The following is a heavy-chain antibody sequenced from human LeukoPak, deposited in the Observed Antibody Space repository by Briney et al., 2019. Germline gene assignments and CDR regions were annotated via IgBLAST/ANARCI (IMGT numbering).Heavy chain of an antibody. D-gene: IGHD3-22*01. J-gene: IGHJ4*02. CDR3: AKDQPGNYYDSSGYPEVPFDY. CDR1: GFTFSSYA. Sequence: PGGSLRLSCAASGFTFSSYAMSWVRQAPGKGLEWVSAISGSGGSTYYADSVKGRSTISRGNSKNTLYLQMNSLRAEDTAVYYCAKDQPGNYYDSSGYPEVPFDYWGQGTLVTVSS. CDR2: ISGSGGST. V-gene: IGHV3-23*01.